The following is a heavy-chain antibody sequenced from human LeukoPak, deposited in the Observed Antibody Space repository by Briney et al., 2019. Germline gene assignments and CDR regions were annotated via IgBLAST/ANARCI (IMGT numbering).Heavy chain of an antibody. D-gene: IGHD2-2*01. Sequence: PGGSLRLSCAASGFTFSSYAMSWVRQAPGKGLEWVSDINGSGGSTYYADSVKGRFTISRDNSKNTLYLQMNSLRAEDTAVYYCAKVGVPATMELGTRGVATTIELDYWGQGTLVTVSS. CDR1: GFTFSSYA. CDR2: INGSGGST. V-gene: IGHV3-23*01. CDR3: AKVGVPATMELGTRGVATTIELDY. J-gene: IGHJ4*02.